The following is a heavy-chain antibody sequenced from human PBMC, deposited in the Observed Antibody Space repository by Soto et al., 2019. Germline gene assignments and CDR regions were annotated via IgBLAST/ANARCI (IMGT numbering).Heavy chain of an antibody. V-gene: IGHV1-46*01. CDR2: INPSGGST. D-gene: IGHD1-26*01. CDR3: ARGGINPGGG. J-gene: IGHJ4*02. Sequence: XVQLVQSGAEVKKPGASVKVSCKASGYTFTSYYMHWVRQAPGQGLEWMGIINPSGGSTSYAQKCRDRYTMTRDTSTRTVYMELSSLRSEDTAVYYCARGGINPGGGWGQGTLVTVSS. CDR1: GYTFTSYY.